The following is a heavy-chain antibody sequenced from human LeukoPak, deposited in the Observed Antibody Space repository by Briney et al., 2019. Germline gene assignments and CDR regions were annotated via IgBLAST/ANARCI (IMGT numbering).Heavy chain of an antibody. CDR3: ARDLHYYVGMDV. CDR2: IGSDNKP. V-gene: IGHV3-23*01. CDR1: GFTFSAYA. J-gene: IGHJ6*02. D-gene: IGHD3-10*02. Sequence: PGGSLRLSCEASGFTFSAYAMTWGRQAPGEGLEWVSSIGSDNKPHYSESVKGRFAIARDNSKNMLLLQLNSLRAEDTALYYCARDLHYYVGMDVWGQGTTVTVSS.